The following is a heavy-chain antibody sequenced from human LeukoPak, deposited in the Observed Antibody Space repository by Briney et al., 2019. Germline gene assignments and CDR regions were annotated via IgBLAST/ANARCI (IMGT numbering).Heavy chain of an antibody. CDR2: IIPIFGTA. D-gene: IGHD3-22*01. Sequence: ASVKVSCKASGGTFSSYAISWVRQAPGQGLEWMGGIIPIFGTANYAQKFQGRVTITADESTSTAYMELSSLRSEDTAVYYCARGLYSYDSSGYAKSFDSGGQGPLATAS. J-gene: IGHJ4*02. V-gene: IGHV1-69*13. CDR1: GGTFSSYA. CDR3: ARGLYSYDSSGYAKSFDS.